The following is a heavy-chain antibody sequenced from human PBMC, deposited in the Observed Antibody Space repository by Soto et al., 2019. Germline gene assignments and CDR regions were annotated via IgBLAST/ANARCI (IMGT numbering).Heavy chain of an antibody. D-gene: IGHD3-22*01. V-gene: IGHV3-33*01. J-gene: IGHJ4*02. CDR2: IWYDGSNK. CDR1: GFTFSSYG. Sequence: GGSLRLSCAASGFTFSSYGMHWVRQAPGKGLEWVAVIWYDGSNKYYADSVKGRFTISRDNSKNTLYLQMNSLRAEDTAVYYCARDPAPYDSSGYYYYWGQGTLVTVSS. CDR3: ARDPAPYDSSGYYYY.